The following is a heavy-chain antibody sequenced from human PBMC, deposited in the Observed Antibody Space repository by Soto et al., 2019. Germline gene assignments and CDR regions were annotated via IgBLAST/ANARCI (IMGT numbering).Heavy chain of an antibody. CDR3: AHRRAYCSGGSCYSLWFDP. CDR2: IYWDDDK. CDR1: GFSLSTSGVG. D-gene: IGHD2-15*01. V-gene: IGHV2-5*02. Sequence: SGPTLVNPTQTLTLTCTFSGFSLSTSGVGVGWTRQPPGKALEWLALIYWDDDKRYSPSLKSRLTITKDTSKNQVVLTMTNMDPVDTATYYCAHRRAYCSGGSCYSLWFDPWGQGTLVTVSS. J-gene: IGHJ5*02.